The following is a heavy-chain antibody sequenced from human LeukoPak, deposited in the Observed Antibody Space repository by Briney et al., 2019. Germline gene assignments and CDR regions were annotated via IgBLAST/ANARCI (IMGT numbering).Heavy chain of an antibody. V-gene: IGHV3-7*04. CDR1: GFTFSSYW. Sequence: PGGSLRLSCAASGFTFSSYWMSWVRQAPGKGLEWVANIKQDGSEKYYVDSVKGRFTISRDNAKNSPYLQMNSLRAEDTAVYYCARLGAKTDSSGYYFDYWGQGTLVTVSS. CDR2: IKQDGSEK. D-gene: IGHD3-22*01. J-gene: IGHJ4*02. CDR3: ARLGAKTDSSGYYFDY.